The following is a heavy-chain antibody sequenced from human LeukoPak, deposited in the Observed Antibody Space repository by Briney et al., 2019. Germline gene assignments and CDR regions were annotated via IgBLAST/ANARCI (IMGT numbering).Heavy chain of an antibody. J-gene: IGHJ1*01. Sequence: GGSLRLSCAASGFTVSSNYMSWVRQAPGKGLEWVSVIYSGDSTYYADSVKGRFTISRDNSKNTLYLQMNSLRAEDTAVYYCARDGYSSGWYGNFQHWGQGTLVTVSS. CDR2: IYSGDST. CDR1: GFTVSSNY. V-gene: IGHV3-66*01. CDR3: ARDGYSSGWYGNFQH. D-gene: IGHD6-19*01.